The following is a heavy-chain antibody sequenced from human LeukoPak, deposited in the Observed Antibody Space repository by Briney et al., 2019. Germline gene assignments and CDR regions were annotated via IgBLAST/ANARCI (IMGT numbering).Heavy chain of an antibody. CDR1: GFTFSNAC. D-gene: IGHD3-22*01. J-gene: IGHJ4*02. CDR2: IKSKTDGGTT. V-gene: IGHV3-15*01. CDR3: TTEGGYYDSSGYYSH. Sequence: GGSLRLSCAASGFTFSNACMSGVRQAPGKGLEWVGRIKSKTDGGTTDYAAPVKGRFTISRDDSKNTLYLQMNSLKTEDTAVYYCTTEGGYYDSSGYYSHWGQGTLVTVSS.